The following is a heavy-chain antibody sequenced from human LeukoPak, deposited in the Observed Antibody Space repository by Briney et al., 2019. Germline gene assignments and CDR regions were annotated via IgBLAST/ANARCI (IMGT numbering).Heavy chain of an antibody. J-gene: IGHJ4*02. CDR1: GFTFSSYA. V-gene: IGHV3-30*02. Sequence: GGSLRLSCAASGFTFSSYAMHWVRQAPGKGLEWAAFIRDDGTNKFYADSVRGRFTISRDNSKNTLYLQMNSLRAEDTAVYYCATLPTYDYVWGSYRGIDYWGQGTLVTVSS. D-gene: IGHD3-16*02. CDR2: IRDDGTNK. CDR3: ATLPTYDYVWGSYRGIDY.